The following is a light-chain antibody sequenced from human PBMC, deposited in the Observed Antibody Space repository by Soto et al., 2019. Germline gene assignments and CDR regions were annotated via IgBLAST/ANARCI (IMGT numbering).Light chain of an antibody. CDR3: QSDDSSLSGYVV. V-gene: IGLV1-40*01. CDR2: GNS. Sequence: QSVLPQPPSVSGAPGQRVTISCTGSSSNIGAGYDVHWYQQLPGTAPKLLIYGNSNRPSGVPDRFSGSKSGTSASLAITGLEAEDEADYYCQSDDSSLSGYVVFGGGTKVTVL. J-gene: IGLJ2*01. CDR1: SSNIGAGYD.